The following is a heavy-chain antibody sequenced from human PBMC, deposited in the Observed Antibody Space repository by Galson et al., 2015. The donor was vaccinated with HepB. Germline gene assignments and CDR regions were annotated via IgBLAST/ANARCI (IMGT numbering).Heavy chain of an antibody. CDR3: VVVNWGYFHY. Sequence: SLRLSCAVSGFPFSDYAMNWVRQAPGKGPEWVSYISSRSDTIYYADSVQGRFTISRDNAKNSLFLQMNSLRDEDTAVYYCVVVNWGYFHYWGQGTLVTVSS. CDR1: GFPFSDYA. V-gene: IGHV3-48*02. CDR2: ISSRSDTI. D-gene: IGHD2-2*01. J-gene: IGHJ4*02.